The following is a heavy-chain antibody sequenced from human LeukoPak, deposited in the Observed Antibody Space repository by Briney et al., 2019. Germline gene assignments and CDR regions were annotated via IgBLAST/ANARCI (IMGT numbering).Heavy chain of an antibody. D-gene: IGHD4-17*01. CDR2: MFPDGRT. V-gene: IGHV3-53*01. CDR1: GFTFSNSA. Sequence: GGSLRLSCAASGFTFSNSAMNWVRQAPGKGLQWVSVMFPDGRTYYADSVKGRFTISRDLARNTLLLQMHSLRADDTAVHYCARTNPVYGDYDYWGQGTLVTVSS. J-gene: IGHJ4*02. CDR3: ARTNPVYGDYDY.